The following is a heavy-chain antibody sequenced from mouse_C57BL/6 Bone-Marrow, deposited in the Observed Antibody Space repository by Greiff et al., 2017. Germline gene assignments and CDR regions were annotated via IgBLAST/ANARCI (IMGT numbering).Heavy chain of an antibody. V-gene: IGHV5S21*01. J-gene: IGHJ3*01. CDR1: GFTFSGYA. Sequence: EVKVEESGEGLVKPGGSLKLSCAASGFTFSGYAMSWVRQTPEKRLAWVAYISSGGDYIYYAHTVKGRFTISRDNARNTLYLQMRSLKSEDTAMYYCTRPDSSGYWFAYWGTGTLVTVSA. D-gene: IGHD3-2*02. CDR3: TRPDSSGYWFAY. CDR2: ISSGGDYI.